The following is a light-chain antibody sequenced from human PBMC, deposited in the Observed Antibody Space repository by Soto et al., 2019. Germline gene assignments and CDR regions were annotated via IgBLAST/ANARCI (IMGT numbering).Light chain of an antibody. CDR3: QQYNNWPYT. CDR1: QSVSSN. CDR2: GAS. Sequence: EIVMTQAPATLSVSPGERATLSCRASQSVSSNLAWYQQKPGQAPRLLIYGASTRATSIPARFSGSRSGTEFTLTISSLQSEDFAVYYRQQYNNWPYTFGQGTKLQIK. J-gene: IGKJ2*01. V-gene: IGKV3-15*01.